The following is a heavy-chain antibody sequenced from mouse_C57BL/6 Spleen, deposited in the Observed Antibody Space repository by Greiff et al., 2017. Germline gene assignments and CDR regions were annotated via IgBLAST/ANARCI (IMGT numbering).Heavy chain of an antibody. Sequence: VQLQQSGAELVKPGASVKLSCTASGFNIKDYYMHWVKQRTEQGLEWIGRIAPEDGETKYAPKFQGQATITADTSSNTVYLQLSILTAEDTAVYYCASHGYDNAMDYWGQGTSGTVSS. CDR3: ASHGYDNAMDY. CDR1: GFNIKDYY. J-gene: IGHJ4*01. V-gene: IGHV14-2*01. CDR2: IAPEDGET. D-gene: IGHD2-2*01.